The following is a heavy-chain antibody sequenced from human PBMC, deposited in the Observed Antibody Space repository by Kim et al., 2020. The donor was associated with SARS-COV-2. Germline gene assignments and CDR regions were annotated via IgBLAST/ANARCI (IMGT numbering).Heavy chain of an antibody. CDR3: ARDPTRLLWFGELLPKYGMDV. Sequence: ASVKVSCKASGYTFTSYAMHWVRQAPGQRLEWMGWINAGNGNTKYSQKFQGRVTITRDTSASTAYMELSSLRSEDTAVYYCARDPTRLLWFGELLPKYGMDVWGQGTTVTVSS. D-gene: IGHD3-10*01. V-gene: IGHV1-3*01. CDR1: GYTFTSYA. J-gene: IGHJ6*02. CDR2: INAGNGNT.